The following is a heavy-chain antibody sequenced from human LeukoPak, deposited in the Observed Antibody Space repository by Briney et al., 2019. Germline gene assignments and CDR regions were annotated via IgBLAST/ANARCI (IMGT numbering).Heavy chain of an antibody. CDR1: GFTFGNYA. J-gene: IGHJ6*03. Sequence: GGSLRLSCTASGFTFGNYAMSWVRQAPGKGLEWVAFIRSDAYGATTEYAASDKCRFTISKDHSKSIAYLQMNSLKTEDTAVYYWTRDGAAAGTFYYYYYMDVWGKGTTVTVSS. CDR2: IRSDAYGATT. D-gene: IGHD6-13*01. V-gene: IGHV3-49*04. CDR3: TRDGAAAGTFYYYYYMDV.